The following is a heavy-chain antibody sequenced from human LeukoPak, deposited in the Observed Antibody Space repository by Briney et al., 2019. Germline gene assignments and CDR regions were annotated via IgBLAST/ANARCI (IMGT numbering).Heavy chain of an antibody. J-gene: IGHJ4*02. CDR2: ISGSGGST. CDR1: GFTFSSYA. D-gene: IGHD3-22*01. Sequence: GGSLRLSCAASGFTFSSYAMSWVRQAPGKGLEWVSAISGSGGSTYYADSVKGRFTISRDNSKNTLYLQMNSLRAEDTAVYYCAKAMYYYDSSAYYFDYWGQGTLVTVSS. CDR3: AKAMYYYDSSAYYFDY. V-gene: IGHV3-23*01.